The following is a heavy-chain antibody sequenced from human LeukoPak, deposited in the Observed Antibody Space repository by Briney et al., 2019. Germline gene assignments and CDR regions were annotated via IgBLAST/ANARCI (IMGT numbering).Heavy chain of an antibody. D-gene: IGHD6-13*01. CDR2: IRSKAYGGTT. CDR1: VFTFGDYA. J-gene: IGHJ4*02. Sequence: PGWSLRLSCTASVFTFGDYAMSWVRQAPGKGLEGVGFIRSKAYGGTTEYAASVKGRFTISRDDSKSIAYLQMNSLKTEDTAVYYCKSRAQPSDYWGQGTLVTVSS. CDR3: KSRAQPSDY. V-gene: IGHV3-49*04.